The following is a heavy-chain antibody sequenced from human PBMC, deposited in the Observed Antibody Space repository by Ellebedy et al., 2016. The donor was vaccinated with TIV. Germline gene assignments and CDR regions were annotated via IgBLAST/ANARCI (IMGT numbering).Heavy chain of an antibody. J-gene: IGHJ4*02. V-gene: IGHV3-23*01. Sequence: GESLKISXAASGFTFSSYSMNWVRQAPGKGLEWVSAISGSGGSTYYADSVKGRFTISRDNSKNTLYLQMNSLRAEDTAVYYCAKERSVGGGVWGQGTLVTVSS. CDR1: GFTFSSYS. D-gene: IGHD3-16*01. CDR2: ISGSGGST. CDR3: AKERSVGGGV.